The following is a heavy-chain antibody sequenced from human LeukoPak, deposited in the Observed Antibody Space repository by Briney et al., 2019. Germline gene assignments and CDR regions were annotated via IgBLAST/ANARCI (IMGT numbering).Heavy chain of an antibody. Sequence: SETLSLTCTVSGGSISSSSYYWGWMRQPPGKGLEWIGSIYYSGSTYYNPSLKSRVTISVDTSKNQFSLKLSSVTAADTAVYYCARHRGLLWFGEPGGAFDIWGQGTMVTVPS. CDR3: ARHRGLLWFGEPGGAFDI. D-gene: IGHD3-10*01. CDR1: GGSISSSSYY. CDR2: IYYSGST. J-gene: IGHJ3*02. V-gene: IGHV4-39*01.